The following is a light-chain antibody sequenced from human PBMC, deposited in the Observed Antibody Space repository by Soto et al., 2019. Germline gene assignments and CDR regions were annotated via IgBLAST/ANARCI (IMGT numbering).Light chain of an antibody. CDR2: GAS. CDR3: QQYNGRPRYT. V-gene: IGKV3-15*01. J-gene: IGKJ2*01. Sequence: DIVMTQSPATLSVSPGERATLSCRASQSVSNNLAWYQRKPGQPPRLLIYGASTRATSIPARFSGSGSGTEFTLTITSLQSEDSAFYYGQQYNGRPRYTFGQGTKLEIK. CDR1: QSVSNN.